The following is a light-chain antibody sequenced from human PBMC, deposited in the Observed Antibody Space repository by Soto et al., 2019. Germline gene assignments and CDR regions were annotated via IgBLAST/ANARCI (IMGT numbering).Light chain of an antibody. CDR1: SSDVGGYNY. CDR3: CSYTNSNTLV. V-gene: IGLV2-14*01. CDR2: EVS. J-gene: IGLJ1*01. Sequence: QSALTQPASVSGSPGQSITISCTGTSSDVGGYNYVSWYQQHPGKAPKVMIYEVSNRPSGVSNRFSGSKSGNTASLTISGLQDEEEADYYCCSYTNSNTLVFGTGTKLTVL.